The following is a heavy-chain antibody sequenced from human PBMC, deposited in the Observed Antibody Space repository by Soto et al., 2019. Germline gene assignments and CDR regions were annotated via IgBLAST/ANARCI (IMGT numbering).Heavy chain of an antibody. J-gene: IGHJ6*02. CDR2: IYYSGST. V-gene: IGHV4-31*03. CDR1: GGSISSGGYY. Sequence: SETLSLTCTVSGGSISSGGYYWSWIRQHPGKGLEWIGYIYYSGSTYYNPSLKSRVTISVDTSKNQFSLKLSSVTAADTAVYYCARERQYSSSYYYYYGMDVWGQGTTATVSS. CDR3: ARERQYSSSYYYYYGMDV. D-gene: IGHD6-13*01.